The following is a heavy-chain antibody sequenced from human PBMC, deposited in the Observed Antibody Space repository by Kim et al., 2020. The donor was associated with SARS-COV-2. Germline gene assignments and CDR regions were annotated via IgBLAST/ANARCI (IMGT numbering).Heavy chain of an antibody. CDR2: IYAGGIST. CDR1: GLTFSSHV. D-gene: IGHD4-17*01. V-gene: IGHV3-23*03. Sequence: GGSLRLSCAASGLTFSSHVMSWVRQAPGKGLEWVSGIYAGGISTYYVDSVKGRFTISRDNSKNTLYLQMKSLRGEDTGVYYCAKDYGGAFDIWGQGTMVTVSS. CDR3: AKDYGGAFDI. J-gene: IGHJ3*02.